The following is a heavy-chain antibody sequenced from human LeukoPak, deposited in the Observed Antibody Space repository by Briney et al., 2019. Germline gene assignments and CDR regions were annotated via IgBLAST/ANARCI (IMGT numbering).Heavy chain of an antibody. CDR2: IIPILGIA. CDR1: GYTFTGYY. J-gene: IGHJ1*01. V-gene: IGHV1-69*04. CDR3: TRGGPVAGTHKYFQH. Sequence: SVKVSCKASGYTFTGYYMHWVRQAPGQGLEWMGRIIPILGIANYAQKFQGRVTITADKSTSTAYMELSSLRSEDTAVYYCTRGGPVAGTHKYFQHWGQGTLVTVSS. D-gene: IGHD6-19*01.